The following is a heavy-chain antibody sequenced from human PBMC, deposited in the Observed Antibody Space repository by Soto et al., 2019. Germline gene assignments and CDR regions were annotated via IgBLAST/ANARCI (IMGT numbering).Heavy chain of an antibody. V-gene: IGHV5-51*01. D-gene: IGHD2-21*01. CDR3: ARLQDCGAVIGHD. CDR2: IYVGDSDT. Sequence: WESLKISCKASGYTFTNYWIGWVRQMPGKGLEGMGIIYVGDSDTRYSPSFQGQVTISADKSVTTAYLQWSSLKASDSAMYYCARLQDCGAVIGHDWGQGTLVTVSS. CDR1: GYTFTNYW. J-gene: IGHJ4*02.